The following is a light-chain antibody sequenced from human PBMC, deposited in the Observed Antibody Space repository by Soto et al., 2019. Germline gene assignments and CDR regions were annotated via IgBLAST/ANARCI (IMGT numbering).Light chain of an antibody. V-gene: IGLV2-8*01. Sequence: QSVLSHPPSASWSPGHSVTVSCTGTSSDVGRYNYISWYQQRPGKAPKLIIYEVSKRPSGVPDRLSGFKYGNTASLTVSGLQAEDEADYYCSSYAGNRSYVFGTGTKVTV. CDR3: SSYAGNRSYV. CDR2: EVS. CDR1: SSDVGRYNY. J-gene: IGLJ1*01.